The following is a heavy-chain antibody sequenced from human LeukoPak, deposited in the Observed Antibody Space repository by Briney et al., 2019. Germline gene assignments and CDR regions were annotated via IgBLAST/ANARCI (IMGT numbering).Heavy chain of an antibody. J-gene: IGHJ6*02. CDR3: ARHGRGSGSYHYYYYGMDV. CDR2: IYYSGST. Sequence: SETLSLTCTVSGGSISSYYWSWIRQPPGKGLEWIGYIYYSGSTNYNPSLKSRVTISVDTSKNQFSLKLSSVTAADTAVYYCARHGRGSGSYHYYYYGMDVWGQGTTVAVS. V-gene: IGHV4-59*08. CDR1: GGSISSYY. D-gene: IGHD3-10*01.